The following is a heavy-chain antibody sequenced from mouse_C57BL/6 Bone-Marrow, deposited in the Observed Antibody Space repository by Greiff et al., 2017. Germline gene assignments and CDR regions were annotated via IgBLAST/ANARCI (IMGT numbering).Heavy chain of an antibody. CDR1: GYTFTSYW. Sequence: VQLQQPGAELVMPGASVKLSCRASGYTFTSYWMHWVKQRPGQGLEWSGEIDPSDSYTNYNQKFKGKSTLTVDKSSSTAYMQLSSLTSEDSAVYYCAREAGTKGYYFDYWGQGTTLTVSS. V-gene: IGHV1-69*01. D-gene: IGHD4-1*01. CDR3: AREAGTKGYYFDY. J-gene: IGHJ2*01. CDR2: IDPSDSYT.